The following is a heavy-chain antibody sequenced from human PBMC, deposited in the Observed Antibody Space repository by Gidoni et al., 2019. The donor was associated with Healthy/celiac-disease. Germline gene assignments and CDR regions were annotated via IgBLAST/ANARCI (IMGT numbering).Heavy chain of an antibody. CDR3: ARAVAGPIDFDY. J-gene: IGHJ4*02. Sequence: EVQLVASGGGLVKPGGSLRLSCAASGFTFSSYSMNWVRQAPGKGLEWVSSISSSSSYIYYADSVKGRVTISRDNAKNSLYLQMNSLRAEDTAVYYCARAVAGPIDFDYWGQGTLVTVSS. CDR1: GFTFSSYS. D-gene: IGHD6-19*01. V-gene: IGHV3-21*01. CDR2: ISSSSSYI.